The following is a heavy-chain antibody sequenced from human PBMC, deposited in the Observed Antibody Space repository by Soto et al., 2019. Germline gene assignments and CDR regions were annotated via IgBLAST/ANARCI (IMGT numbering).Heavy chain of an antibody. D-gene: IGHD1-1*01. CDR1: GFAISRGDY. J-gene: IGHJ4*02. V-gene: IGHV4-38-2*02. CDR3: AREKVGTTFFDN. Sequence: PSETLSLTCSVSGFAISRGDYCSWVRQPPGKELEWIGSIYPSVSSYHNPSLATRLRLSIDTSKNQYTLNLTSVTAADTALYFCAREKVGTTFFDNWGQGP. CDR2: IYPSVSS.